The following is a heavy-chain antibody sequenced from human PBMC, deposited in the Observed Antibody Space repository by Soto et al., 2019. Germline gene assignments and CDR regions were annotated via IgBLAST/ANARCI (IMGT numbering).Heavy chain of an antibody. Sequence: LRLSCAASGFTFSSYWMSWVRQAPGKGLEWVANIKQDGSEKYYVDSVKGRFTISRDNAKNSLYLQMNSLRAEDTAVYYCARASYYYYYGMDVWGQGTTVTVSS. V-gene: IGHV3-7*03. CDR1: GFTFSSYW. CDR3: ARASYYYYYGMDV. CDR2: IKQDGSEK. J-gene: IGHJ6*02.